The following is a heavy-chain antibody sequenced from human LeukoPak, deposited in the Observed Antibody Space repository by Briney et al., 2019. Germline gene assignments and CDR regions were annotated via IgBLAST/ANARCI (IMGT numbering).Heavy chain of an antibody. CDR1: SGSISTTSYF. CDR3: ARVYSSTHNWFDT. V-gene: IGHV4-39*07. J-gene: IGHJ5*02. D-gene: IGHD6-19*01. CDR2: IYYSGTT. Sequence: SETLSLTCTVSSGSISTTSYFWAWIRQPPGEGPEWIGSIYYSGTTYFNSSLKSRLTISVERSKNHFSLKLSSLTVADTALYYCARVYSSTHNWFDTWGQGIQVTVSS.